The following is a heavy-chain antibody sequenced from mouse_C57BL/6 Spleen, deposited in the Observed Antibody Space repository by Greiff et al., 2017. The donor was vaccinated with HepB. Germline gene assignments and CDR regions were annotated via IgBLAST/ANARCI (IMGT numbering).Heavy chain of an antibody. D-gene: IGHD2-10*02. CDR3: GRKRSSKGDAMDY. CDR1: GYAFSSSW. J-gene: IGHJ4*01. Sequence: QVQLQQSGPELVKPGASVKISCNASGYAFSSSWMNGVKQRPGKGLEWIGRIYPGDGDTNYNGKFKGKATLTADKSSSTAYMQLSSLTSEDSAVNYCGRKRSSKGDAMDYWGQGTSVTVSS. CDR2: IYPGDGDT. V-gene: IGHV1-82*01.